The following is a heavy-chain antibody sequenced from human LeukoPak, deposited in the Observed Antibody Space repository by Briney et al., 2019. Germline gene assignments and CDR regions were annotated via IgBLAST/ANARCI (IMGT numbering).Heavy chain of an antibody. CDR2: IIPIFGTA. J-gene: IGHJ6*03. Sequence: ASVKVSCKASGGTFSSYAISWVRQAPGQGLEWMGGIIPIFGTANYAQKFQGGVTITTDESTSTAYMELSSLRSEGTVVYYCARDRNRIAARPEFDYYYYYMDVWGKGTTVTVSS. CDR1: GGTFSSYA. CDR3: ARDRNRIAARPEFDYYYYYMDV. V-gene: IGHV1-69*05. D-gene: IGHD6-6*01.